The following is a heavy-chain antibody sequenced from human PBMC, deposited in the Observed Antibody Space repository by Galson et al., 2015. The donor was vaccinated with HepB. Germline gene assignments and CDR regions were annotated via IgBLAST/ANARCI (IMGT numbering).Heavy chain of an antibody. CDR2: ISSSSSYI. CDR3: ARAFTMIVVVIPDAFDI. V-gene: IGHV3-21*01. CDR1: GFTFSSYS. J-gene: IGHJ3*02. Sequence: SLRLSCAASGFTFSSYSMNWVRQAPGKGLEWVSSISSSSSYIYYADSVKGRFTISRDNAKNSLYLQMNSLRAEDTAVYYCARAFTMIVVVIPDAFDIWGQGTMVTVSS. D-gene: IGHD3-22*01.